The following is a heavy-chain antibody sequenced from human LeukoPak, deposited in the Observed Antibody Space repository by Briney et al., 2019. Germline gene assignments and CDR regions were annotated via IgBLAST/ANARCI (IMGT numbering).Heavy chain of an antibody. Sequence: GESLKISCKGSGYRFTDYWIGWVRQMPGKGLEWMGIIYPGDSDIRYSPSFQGQVTISADKSISTAYLQWSSLKASDTAMYYCARCVAAAETGDAFDIWGQGTMVTVSS. CDR2: IYPGDSDI. V-gene: IGHV5-51*01. CDR1: GYRFTDYW. D-gene: IGHD6-13*01. J-gene: IGHJ3*02. CDR3: ARCVAAAETGDAFDI.